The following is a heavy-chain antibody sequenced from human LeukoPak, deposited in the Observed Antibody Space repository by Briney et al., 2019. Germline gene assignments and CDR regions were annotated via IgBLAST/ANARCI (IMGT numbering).Heavy chain of an antibody. D-gene: IGHD6-6*01. V-gene: IGHV3-21*01. CDR2: ISSNSKST. CDR3: AKSLAVSVDWFDP. Sequence: GGSLRLSCAASGFSISSHSMNWVRQAPGKGLEWVSSISSNSKSTYYADSVKGRFTISRDNAKNSLFLQMNSLRAEDTAVYYCAKSLAVSVDWFDPWGQGTLVTVSS. J-gene: IGHJ5*02. CDR1: GFSISSHS.